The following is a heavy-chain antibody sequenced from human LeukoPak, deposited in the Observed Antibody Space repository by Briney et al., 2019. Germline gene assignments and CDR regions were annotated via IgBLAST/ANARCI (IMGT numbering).Heavy chain of an antibody. CDR1: GFTFINAR. V-gene: IGHV4-4*02. CDR3: ARNVGITIFGVVIFRPHDAFDI. D-gene: IGHD3-3*01. J-gene: IGHJ3*02. Sequence: GSLRLSCAASGFTFINARMSWVRQPPGKGLEWIGEIYHSGSTNYNPSLKSRVTISVDKSKNQFSLKLSSVTAADTGVYYCARNVGITIFGVVIFRPHDAFDIWGQGTMVTVSS. CDR2: IYHSGST.